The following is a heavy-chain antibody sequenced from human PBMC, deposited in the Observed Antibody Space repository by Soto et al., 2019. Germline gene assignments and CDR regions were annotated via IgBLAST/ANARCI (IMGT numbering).Heavy chain of an antibody. CDR2: INHSGST. V-gene: IGHV4-34*01. CDR3: ARSVVVVVAALIRQFDY. CDR1: GGSFSGYY. J-gene: IGHJ4*02. Sequence: SETLSPTCAVYGGSFSGYYWGWIRQPPGKGLEWIGEINHSGSTNYNPSLKSRVTISVDTSKNQFSLKLSSVTAADTAVYYCARSVVVVVAALIRQFDYWGQGTLVTVSS. D-gene: IGHD2-15*01.